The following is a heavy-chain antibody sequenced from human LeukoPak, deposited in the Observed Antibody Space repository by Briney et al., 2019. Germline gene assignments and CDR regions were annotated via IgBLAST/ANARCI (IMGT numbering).Heavy chain of an antibody. J-gene: IGHJ4*02. CDR2: TYYRSKWYN. D-gene: IGHD6-19*01. Sequence: SQTLSLTCAISGDSVSSNNGAWNWIRQSPSRGLEWLGRTYYRSKWYNDYAEFIQGRITINPDTSKNQFSLQLNSVTPEDTAVYYYARDLGTSGWYTFDFWGQGTLVTVSS. CDR3: ARDLGTSGWYTFDF. CDR1: GDSVSSNNGA. V-gene: IGHV6-1*01.